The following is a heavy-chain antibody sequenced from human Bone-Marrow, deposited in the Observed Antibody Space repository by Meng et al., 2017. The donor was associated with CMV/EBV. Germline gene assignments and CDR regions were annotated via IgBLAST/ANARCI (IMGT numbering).Heavy chain of an antibody. CDR1: GYTFSGYY. V-gene: IGHV1-2*02. Sequence: ASVKVSCKASGYTFSGYYMHWVRQASGQGLEWMGWINPNSGGTNYAQKFQGRVTMTRDTSISTAYMELSRLRSDDTAVYYCARNTDLSGSYDYWGQGTLVTVSS. D-gene: IGHD1-26*01. CDR3: ARNTDLSGSYDY. CDR2: INPNSGGT. J-gene: IGHJ4*02.